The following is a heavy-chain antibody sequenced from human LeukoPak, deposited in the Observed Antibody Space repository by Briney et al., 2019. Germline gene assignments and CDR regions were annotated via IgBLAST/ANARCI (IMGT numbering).Heavy chain of an antibody. CDR3: ARRGMTAVTTRSFDY. CDR1: GDSISSNTYY. D-gene: IGHD4-17*01. V-gene: IGHV4-39*01. Sequence: ASETLSLTCTVSGDSISSNTYYWDWIRQPPGKGLEWIGTIYYSGSTYYNPSLKSRVTISVDTSNNQFSLNLSSVTAADTAVYYCARRGMTAVTTRSFDYWGQGTLVTVSS. CDR2: IYYSGST. J-gene: IGHJ4*02.